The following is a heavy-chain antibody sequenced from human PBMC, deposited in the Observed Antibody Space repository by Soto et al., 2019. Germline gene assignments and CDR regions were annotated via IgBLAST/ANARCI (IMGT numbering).Heavy chain of an antibody. CDR3: ARAPYYYGSGSSNWFDP. Sequence: SETLSLTCAVSGGSISSGGYSWSWIRQPPGKGLEWIGYIYHSGSTYYNPSLKSRVTISVDRSKNQFSLKLSSVTAADTAAYYCARAPYYYGSGSSNWFDPWGQGTLVTVSS. D-gene: IGHD3-10*01. CDR1: GGSISSGGYS. J-gene: IGHJ5*02. V-gene: IGHV4-30-2*01. CDR2: IYHSGST.